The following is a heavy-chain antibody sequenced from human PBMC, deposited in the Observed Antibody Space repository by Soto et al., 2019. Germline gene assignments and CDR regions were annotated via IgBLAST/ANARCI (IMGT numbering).Heavy chain of an antibody. J-gene: IGHJ2*01. CDR1: GGSFSGYY. CDR3: ARVGDRIAMVRGVSLWYFDL. D-gene: IGHD3-10*01. CDR2: INHSGST. V-gene: IGHV4-34*01. Sequence: QVQLQQWGAGLLKPSETLSLTCAVYGGSFSGYYWSWIRQPPGKGLEWIGEINHSGSTNSNPSLKSRVTISVDTSKNQFSLTLSSATAADTAVYYCARVGDRIAMVRGVSLWYFDLWGRGTLVTVSS.